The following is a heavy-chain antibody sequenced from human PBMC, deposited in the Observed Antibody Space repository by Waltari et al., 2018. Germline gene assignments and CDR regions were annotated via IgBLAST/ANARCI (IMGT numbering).Heavy chain of an antibody. D-gene: IGHD4-17*01. CDR1: GYSISSGYY. V-gene: IGHV4-38-2*01. J-gene: IGHJ5*01. CDR3: ARGLGYGDYVLEDS. CDR2: IYHSGST. Sequence: QVQLQESGPGLVKPSETLSLTCAVSGYSISSGYYWGWIRQPPGKGLEWIGSIYHSGSTYYNPSLKSRVTISVDTSKNQFSLKLSSVTAADTAVYYCARGLGYGDYVLEDSWGQGTLVTVSS.